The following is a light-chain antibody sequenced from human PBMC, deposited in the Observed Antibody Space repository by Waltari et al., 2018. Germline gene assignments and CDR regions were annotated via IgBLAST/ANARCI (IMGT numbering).Light chain of an antibody. CDR1: QSVLFSSDNKNY. V-gene: IGKV4-1*01. Sequence: DIVMTQSQDSLAVSLGERATVNCKSSQSVLFSSDNKNYLAWYQQKPGQPPKGLIYWASTRESGVPDRFSGSGSGTDFTLTISSLQAEDVAVYYCQKYDSAPFTFGPGTKVNIK. CDR2: WAS. CDR3: QKYDSAPFT. J-gene: IGKJ3*01.